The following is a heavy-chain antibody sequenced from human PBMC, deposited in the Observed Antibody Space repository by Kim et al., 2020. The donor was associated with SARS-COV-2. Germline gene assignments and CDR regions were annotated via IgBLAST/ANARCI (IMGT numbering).Heavy chain of an antibody. J-gene: IGHJ3*02. V-gene: IGHV4-31*03. CDR2: IYYSGST. Sequence: SETLSLTCTVSGGSISSGGYYWSWIRQHPGKGLEWIGYIYYSGSTYYNPSLKSRVTISVDTSKNQFSLKLSSVTAADTAVYYCARAPVPGATTTMVLEIDAFDIWGQGTMVTVSS. CDR1: GGSISSGGYY. CDR3: ARAPVPGATTTMVLEIDAFDI. D-gene: IGHD1-26*01.